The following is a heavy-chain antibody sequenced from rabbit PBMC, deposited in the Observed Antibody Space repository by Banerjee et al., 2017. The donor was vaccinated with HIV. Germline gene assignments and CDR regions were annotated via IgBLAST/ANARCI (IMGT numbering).Heavy chain of an antibody. D-gene: IGHD1-1*01. J-gene: IGHJ4*01. CDR2: INTSSGNT. CDR1: GFSFSNKYV. CDR3: ARFFSLFIGWNFDL. Sequence: QEQLEESGGDLVKPEGSLTLTCTASGFSFSNKYVMCWVRQAPGKGLEWIACINTSSGNTVYATWAKGRFTISRTSSTTVALQMTSLTAADTATHFCARFFSLFIGWNFDLWGQGTLVTVS. V-gene: IGHV1S45*01.